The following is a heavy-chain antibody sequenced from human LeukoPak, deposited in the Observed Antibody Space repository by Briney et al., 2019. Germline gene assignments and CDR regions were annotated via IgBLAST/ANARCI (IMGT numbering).Heavy chain of an antibody. V-gene: IGHV3-7*01. D-gene: IGHD3-10*01. Sequence: PGGSLRLSCAASGFTLRNYWMSWVRQAPGKGLEWAANIKKDGSDKYYVDSVKGRFTISRDNAKNSLYLQMNSLRAEDTAVYYCAREEYDSGSLADYSGQGTLVTVSS. CDR3: AREEYDSGSLADY. J-gene: IGHJ4*02. CDR2: IKKDGSDK. CDR1: GFTLRNYW.